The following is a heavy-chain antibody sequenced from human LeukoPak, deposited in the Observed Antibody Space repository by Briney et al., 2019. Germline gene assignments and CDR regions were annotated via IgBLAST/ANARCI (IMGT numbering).Heavy chain of an antibody. CDR3: ARARYGSGSYYADY. J-gene: IGHJ4*02. Sequence: SVKVSCKASGGTFSSYAISWVRQAPGQGLEWMGRIIPILGIANYAQKFQGRVTITADKSTSTAYMELSSLRSEDTAVYYCARARYGSGSYYADYWGQGTLVTVSS. D-gene: IGHD3-10*01. CDR1: GGTFSSYA. CDR2: IIPILGIA. V-gene: IGHV1-69*04.